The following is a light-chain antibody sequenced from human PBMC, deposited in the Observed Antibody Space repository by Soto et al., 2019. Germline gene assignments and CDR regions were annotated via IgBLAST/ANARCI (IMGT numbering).Light chain of an antibody. CDR1: SSNIGAGYD. CDR3: QSYDSSLSGCVV. J-gene: IGLJ2*01. V-gene: IGLV1-40*01. Sequence: QSALTQPPSVSGAPGQRGTISCTGSSSNIGAGYDVHWYQQLPGTAPKLLIYGNSNRPSGVPDRFSGSKSGTSASLAITGLQAEDEADYYCQSYDSSLSGCVVFGGGTKLTVL. CDR2: GNS.